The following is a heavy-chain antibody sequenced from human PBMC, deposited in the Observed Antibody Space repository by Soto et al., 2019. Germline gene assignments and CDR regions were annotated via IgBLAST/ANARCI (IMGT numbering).Heavy chain of an antibody. J-gene: IGHJ6*02. Sequence: GGSLRLSCASSGFPFSSYGMHWVRQAPGKGLEWVAVIWYDGSNKYYADSVKGRFTISRDNSKNTLYLQMNSLRAEDTAVYYCARDIKSGYDSDSDYYYYGMDVWGQGTTVTVSS. CDR3: ARDIKSGYDSDSDYYYYGMDV. CDR2: IWYDGSNK. D-gene: IGHD5-12*01. V-gene: IGHV3-33*01. CDR1: GFPFSSYG.